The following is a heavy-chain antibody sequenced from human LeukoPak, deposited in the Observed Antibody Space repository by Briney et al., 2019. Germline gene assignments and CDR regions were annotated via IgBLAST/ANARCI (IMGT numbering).Heavy chain of an antibody. CDR3: ARGLNRVTILETVIAGNWFDP. Sequence: GASVTVSCKASGYTFNIYDINWVRQAPGQGLEWMGWMNPNSGNTAYARKFQGRVSMTRDTSVDTAFLELSSLRSEDTAVYYCARGLNRVTILETVIAGNWFDPWGQGTMVIVSS. CDR1: GYTFNIYD. V-gene: IGHV1-8*01. D-gene: IGHD3-3*01. CDR2: MNPNSGNT. J-gene: IGHJ5*02.